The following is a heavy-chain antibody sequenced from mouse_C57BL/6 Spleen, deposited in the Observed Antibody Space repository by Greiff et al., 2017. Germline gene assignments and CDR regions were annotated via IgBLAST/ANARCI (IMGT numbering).Heavy chain of an antibody. CDR2: IDPSASST. D-gene: IGHD1-1*01. CDR1: GYTFTSYW. J-gene: IGHJ4*01. V-gene: IGHV1-59*01. Sequence: VQLQQPGAELVRPGTSVKLSCKASGYTFTSYWMHWVKQRPGQGLAWIGVIDPSASSTPYNQKFKGKATLTVDTSSSTAYMQLSILTSEDSAVYYCASFYYYGSSAMDYWGQGTSVTVSS. CDR3: ASFYYYGSSAMDY.